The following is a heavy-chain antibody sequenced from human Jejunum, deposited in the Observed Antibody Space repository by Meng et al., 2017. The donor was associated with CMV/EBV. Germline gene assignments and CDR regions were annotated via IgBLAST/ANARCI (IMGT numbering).Heavy chain of an antibody. CDR1: GFTFRDYF. CDR3: AGVPLPTFFYYSMDV. V-gene: IGHV3-11*01. Sequence: GFTFRDYFMSWDRQAPGKGLEWVSYISSSGRTIYYADSVKGRFTISRDNAKNSLYLQMNSLRAEDTAVYYCAGVPLPTFFYYSMDVWGQGTTVTVSS. CDR2: ISSSGRTI. J-gene: IGHJ6*02.